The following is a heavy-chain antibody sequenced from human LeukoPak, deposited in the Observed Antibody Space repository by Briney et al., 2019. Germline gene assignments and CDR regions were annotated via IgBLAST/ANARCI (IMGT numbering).Heavy chain of an antibody. J-gene: IGHJ3*02. Sequence: VASVKVSCKASGYTFTSYDINWVRQATGQGLEWMGWMNPNSGNTGYAQKFQGGVTMTRNTSISTAYMELSSLRSEDTAVYYCARGGYNSAAFDIWGQGTMVTVSS. CDR2: MNPNSGNT. V-gene: IGHV1-8*01. CDR1: GYTFTSYD. CDR3: ARGGYNSAAFDI. D-gene: IGHD5-24*01.